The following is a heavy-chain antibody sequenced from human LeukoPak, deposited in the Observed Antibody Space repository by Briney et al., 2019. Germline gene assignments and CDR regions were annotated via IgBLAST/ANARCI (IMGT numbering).Heavy chain of an antibody. V-gene: IGHV3-53*01. CDR2: IYSGGST. CDR3: ASTYYDFWRAFDI. Sequence: PGGSLRLSCAASGFTVSSNYMSWVRQAPGKGLEWVSVIYSGGSTYYADSVKGRFTISRDNSKNTLYLQMNSLRAEDTAVYYCASTYYDFWRAFDIWGQGTMVTVSS. J-gene: IGHJ3*02. CDR1: GFTVSSNY. D-gene: IGHD3-3*01.